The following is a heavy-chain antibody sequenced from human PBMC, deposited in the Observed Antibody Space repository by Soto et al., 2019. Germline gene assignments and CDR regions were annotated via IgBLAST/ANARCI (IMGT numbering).Heavy chain of an antibody. D-gene: IGHD3-3*01. CDR3: AKDLHDFWCGYPYYYGMDV. CDR2: ISGSGGST. CDR1: GFTFSSYA. J-gene: IGHJ6*02. Sequence: GGSLRLSCAASGFTFSSYAMSWVRQAPGKGLEWVSAISGSGGSTYYADSVKGRFTISRDNSHNTLYLQMNSLRAEDTAVYYCAKDLHDFWCGYPYYYGMDVWGQGTRVTVSS. V-gene: IGHV3-23*01.